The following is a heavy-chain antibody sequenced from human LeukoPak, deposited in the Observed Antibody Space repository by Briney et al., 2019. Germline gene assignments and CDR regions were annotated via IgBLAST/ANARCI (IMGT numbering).Heavy chain of an antibody. CDR2: IHDDGIVT. D-gene: IGHD3-16*01. CDR3: ARGRGWVDH. V-gene: IGHV3-7*01. CDR1: GFTFTAYA. J-gene: IGHJ4*02. Sequence: AGGSLRLSCAASGFTFTAYAMSWFRQTPEKGLEWVANIHDDGIVTHYVDSVKGRFTISRDNARNSVNLQLNSPRVEDTALYYCARGRGWVDHWGQGTLVTVSS.